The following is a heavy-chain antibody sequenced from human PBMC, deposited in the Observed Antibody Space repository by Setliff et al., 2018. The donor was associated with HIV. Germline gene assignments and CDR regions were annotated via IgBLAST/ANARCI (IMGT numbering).Heavy chain of an antibody. CDR2: INHSGST. Sequence: SETLSLTCAVYGGSFSGYYWSWIRQPPGKGLEWIGEINHSGSTNYNPSLKSRVTISVDTSKNQFSLKLSSVTAADTAVYYCARGKGSGWLTYYYYMDVWG. CDR3: ARGKGSGWLTYYYYMDV. V-gene: IGHV4-34*01. CDR1: GGSFSGYY. D-gene: IGHD6-19*01. J-gene: IGHJ6*03.